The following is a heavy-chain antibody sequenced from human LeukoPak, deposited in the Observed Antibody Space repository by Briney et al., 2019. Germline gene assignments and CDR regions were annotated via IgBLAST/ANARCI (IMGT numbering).Heavy chain of an antibody. V-gene: IGHV3-21*01. CDR1: GFTFSSYS. Sequence: GGSLTLSCAASGFTFSSYSMNWVRQPPPTGLEWVSSISSTNSYIYYADEVKGRFTISRDNAKNSLYLQMNSPRADDTAVYYCAREDKIVSNDAFDIWDQGTMVTVSS. J-gene: IGHJ3*02. CDR3: AREDKIVSNDAFDI. D-gene: IGHD5/OR15-5a*01. CDR2: ISSTNSYI.